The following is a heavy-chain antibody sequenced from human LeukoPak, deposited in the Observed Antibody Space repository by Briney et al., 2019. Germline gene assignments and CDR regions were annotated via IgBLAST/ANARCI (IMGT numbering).Heavy chain of an antibody. Sequence: PSETLSLTCTVSGGSISSSSYYWGWIRQPPGKGLEWIGSIYYSGSTYYNPSLKSRVTISVDTSKNQFSLKLSSVTAVDTAVYYCARVDGSGAFAPWGQGTLVTVSS. CDR3: ARVDGSGAFAP. V-gene: IGHV4-39*01. CDR2: IYYSGST. CDR1: GGSISSSSYY. D-gene: IGHD3-10*01. J-gene: IGHJ5*02.